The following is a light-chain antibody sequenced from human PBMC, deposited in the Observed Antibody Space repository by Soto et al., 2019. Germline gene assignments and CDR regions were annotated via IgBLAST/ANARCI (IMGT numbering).Light chain of an antibody. V-gene: IGKV1-39*01. Sequence: DIQMTQSPSSLSASVGDRVAITCRASQSITTYLNWYQQKPGKAPKLLIYRASTLQSGVPSRFSGSGSGTDFTLTISSLQPEDFATYYCQQSYSIPLTFGGGTKVDIK. J-gene: IGKJ4*01. CDR2: RAS. CDR1: QSITTY. CDR3: QQSYSIPLT.